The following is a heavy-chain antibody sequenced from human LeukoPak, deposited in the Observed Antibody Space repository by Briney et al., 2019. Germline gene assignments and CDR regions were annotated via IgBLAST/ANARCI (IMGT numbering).Heavy chain of an antibody. CDR3: AREQDFYDSSGYYPRFDY. J-gene: IGHJ4*02. D-gene: IGHD3-22*01. V-gene: IGHV1-69*05. CDR1: GGTFSSYA. CDR2: IIPIFGTA. Sequence: ASVKVSCKASGGTFSSYAISWVRQAPGQGLEWMGRIIPIFGTANYAQKFQGRVTITTDESTSTAYMELSSLRSEDTAVYYCAREQDFYDSSGYYPRFDYWGQGTQVTVSS.